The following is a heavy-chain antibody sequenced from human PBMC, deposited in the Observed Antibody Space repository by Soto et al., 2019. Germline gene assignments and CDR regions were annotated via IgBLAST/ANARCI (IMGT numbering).Heavy chain of an antibody. V-gene: IGHV4-30-4*01. CDR3: ASLRFLEWLSLNYFDY. CDR1: GGSISSGDYY. CDR2: IYYSGST. Sequence: QVQLQGSGPGLVKPSQTLSLTCTVSGGSISSGDYYWSWIRQPPGKGLEWIGYIYYSGSTYYNPSLKSRVTISVDTSKNQFSLKLSSVTAADTAVYYCASLRFLEWLSLNYFDYWGQGTLVTVSS. D-gene: IGHD3-3*01. J-gene: IGHJ4*02.